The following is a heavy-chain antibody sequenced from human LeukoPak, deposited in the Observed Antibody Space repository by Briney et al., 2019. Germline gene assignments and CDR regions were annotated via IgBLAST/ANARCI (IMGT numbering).Heavy chain of an antibody. J-gene: IGHJ4*02. V-gene: IGHV3-15*01. Sequence: GGSLRLSCVAPGFTFSTAWMSWLRQAPGKGLEWVGRIKSNSDGGTTNYAASVKGRFTISRDDSKNTLYLQMNSLKTEDTAVYYCLLWNYWGQGTLVTVSS. CDR1: GFTFSTAW. D-gene: IGHD2-21*01. CDR3: LLWNY. CDR2: IKSNSDGGTT.